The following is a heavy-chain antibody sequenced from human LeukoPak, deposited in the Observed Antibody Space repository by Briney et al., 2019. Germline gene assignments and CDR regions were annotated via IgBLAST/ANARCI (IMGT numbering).Heavy chain of an antibody. CDR1: GYSISSGYY. Sequence: TSETLSLTCAVSGYSISSGYYWGWIRPPPGKGLEWIGSIYHSGSTYYNPSLKSRVTISVDTSKNQFSLKLSSVTAADTAVYYCARLGGGCSSTSCYGWFDPWGQGTLVTVSS. J-gene: IGHJ5*02. CDR3: ARLGGGCSSTSCYGWFDP. CDR2: IYHSGST. V-gene: IGHV4-38-2*01. D-gene: IGHD2-2*01.